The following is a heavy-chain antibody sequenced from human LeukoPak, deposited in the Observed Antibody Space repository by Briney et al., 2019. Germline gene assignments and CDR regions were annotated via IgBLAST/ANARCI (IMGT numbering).Heavy chain of an antibody. CDR3: ARLITEDYYDSSGPIIDY. V-gene: IGHV1-8*01. CDR1: GYTFTSYD. CDR2: MNPNSGNT. Sequence: ASVKVSCKAPGYTFTSYDINWVRQATGQGLEWMGWMNPNSGNTGYAQKFQGRVTMTRNTSISTAYMELSSLRSEDTAVYYCARLITEDYYDSSGPIIDYWGQGTLVTVSS. J-gene: IGHJ4*02. D-gene: IGHD3-22*01.